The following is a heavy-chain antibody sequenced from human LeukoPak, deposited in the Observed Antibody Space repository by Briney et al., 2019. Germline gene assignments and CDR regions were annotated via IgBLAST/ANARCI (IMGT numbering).Heavy chain of an antibody. D-gene: IGHD3-22*01. Sequence: GRSLRLSCAASGFTFDDYAMHWVRQAPGKGLEWVLGISWNSGSIGYADSVKGRFTISRDNAKNSLYLQMNSLRAEDTALYYCAKAQYYYDSSGTFDIWGQGTMVTVSS. V-gene: IGHV3-9*01. CDR3: AKAQYYYDSSGTFDI. J-gene: IGHJ3*02. CDR2: ISWNSGSI. CDR1: GFTFDDYA.